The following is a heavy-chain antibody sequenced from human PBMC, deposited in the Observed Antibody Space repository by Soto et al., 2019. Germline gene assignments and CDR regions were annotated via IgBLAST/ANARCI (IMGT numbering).Heavy chain of an antibody. J-gene: IGHJ4*02. CDR3: ARGARLEAHLDY. D-gene: IGHD1-1*01. V-gene: IGHV4-4*01. CDR1: GGSISTNNW. CDR2: IYHSGTS. Sequence: QVQLQESGPGLVKPSGTLSLTCAVSGGSISTNNWWTWVRQPPGKGLEWIGEIYHSGTSNYIPSLKSRVSITVDKSKYHFSLNLRSVNAADTAVSCCARGARLEAHLDYWGQGTLVTVCS.